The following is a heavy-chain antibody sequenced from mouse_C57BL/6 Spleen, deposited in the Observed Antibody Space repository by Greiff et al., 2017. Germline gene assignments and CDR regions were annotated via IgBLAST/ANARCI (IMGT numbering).Heavy chain of an antibody. Sequence: EVQLQESGGGLVKPGGSLKLSCAASGFTFSSYAMSWVRQTPEKRLEWVATISDGGSYTYYPDNVKGRFTISRDNAKNNLYLQMSHLKSEDTAMYYCARDYYGSLYAMDYWGQGTSVTVSA. CDR1: GFTFSSYA. D-gene: IGHD1-1*01. V-gene: IGHV5-4*01. J-gene: IGHJ4*01. CDR2: ISDGGSYT. CDR3: ARDYYGSLYAMDY.